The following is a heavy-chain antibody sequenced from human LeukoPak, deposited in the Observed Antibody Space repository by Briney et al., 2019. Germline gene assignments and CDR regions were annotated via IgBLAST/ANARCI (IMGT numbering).Heavy chain of an antibody. D-gene: IGHD6-19*01. J-gene: IGHJ6*03. CDR3: ARIIAVAAPGWRRAYYYYMDV. Sequence: SETLSLTCTVSGGSISSHYRSWIRQPPGKGLEWIGYIYYSGSTNYNPSLKSRVTISVDTSKDQFSLKLSSVTAADTAVYCCARIIAVAAPGWRRAYYYYMDVWGKGTTVTVSS. V-gene: IGHV4-59*11. CDR2: IYYSGST. CDR1: GGSISSHY.